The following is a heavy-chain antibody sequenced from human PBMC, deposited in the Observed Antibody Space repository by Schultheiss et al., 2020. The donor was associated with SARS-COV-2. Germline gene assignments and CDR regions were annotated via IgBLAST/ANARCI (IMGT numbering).Heavy chain of an antibody. Sequence: GESLKISCAASGFTFSSYGMHWVRQAPGKGLEWVAVISYDGSNKYYADSVKGRFTISRDNAKNSLYLQMNSLRAEDTAVYYCATIPRTAGAYWGQGTPVTVSS. CDR3: ATIPRTAGAY. V-gene: IGHV3-33*05. CDR2: ISYDGSNK. CDR1: GFTFSSYG. D-gene: IGHD2-2*02. J-gene: IGHJ4*02.